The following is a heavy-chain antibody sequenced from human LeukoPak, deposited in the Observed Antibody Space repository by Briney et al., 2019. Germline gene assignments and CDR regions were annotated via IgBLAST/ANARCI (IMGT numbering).Heavy chain of an antibody. CDR2: INPSGGST. Sequence: ASVKVSCKASGYTFTSYYMHWVRQAPGQGLEWMRMINPSGGSTSYAQKFQGRVTMTRDTSTSTVYMELSSLRSEDTAVYYCASQRLRRDWFDPWGQGTLVTVSS. CDR3: ASQRLRRDWFDP. V-gene: IGHV1-46*01. J-gene: IGHJ5*02. D-gene: IGHD4-17*01. CDR1: GYTFTSYY.